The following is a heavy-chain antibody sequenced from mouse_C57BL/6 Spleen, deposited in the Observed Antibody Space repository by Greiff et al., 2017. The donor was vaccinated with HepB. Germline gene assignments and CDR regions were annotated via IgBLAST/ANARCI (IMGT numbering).Heavy chain of an antibody. CDR3: ARSGITTVVAPFAY. D-gene: IGHD1-1*01. CDR1: GYTFTDYY. V-gene: IGHV1-26*01. CDR2: INPNNGGT. J-gene: IGHJ3*01. Sequence: VQLQQSGPELVKPGASVKISCKASGYTFTDYYMNWVKQSHGKSLEWIGDINPNNGGTSYNQKFKGKATLTVDKSSSTAYMELRSLTSEDSAVYYCARSGITTVVAPFAYWGQGTLVTVSA.